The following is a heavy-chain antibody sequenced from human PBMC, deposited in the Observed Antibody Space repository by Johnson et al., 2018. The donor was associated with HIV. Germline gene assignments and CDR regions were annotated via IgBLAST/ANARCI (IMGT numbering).Heavy chain of an antibody. CDR1: GFTFDDYG. J-gene: IGHJ3*02. D-gene: IGHD6-19*01. CDR3: AVKVHSSGWYGGDDAFDI. Sequence: VQLVESGGELVRPGGSLRLSCAASGFTFDDYGMSWVRQATGKGLEWVSGIGTAGDTYYPGSVKGRFTISRENAKNSLDLQMNSLRAGDTAVYYCAVKVHSSGWYGGDDAFDIWGQGTMVTVSS. CDR2: IGTAGDT. V-gene: IGHV3-13*01.